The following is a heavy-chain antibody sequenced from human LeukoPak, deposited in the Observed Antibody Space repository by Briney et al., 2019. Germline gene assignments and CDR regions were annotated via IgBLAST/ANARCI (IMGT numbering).Heavy chain of an antibody. CDR1: GGSISSSSYY. V-gene: IGHV4-39*07. J-gene: IGHJ4*02. D-gene: IGHD6-13*01. CDR3: ARVIRQQLVLYYFDY. Sequence: SETLSLTCTVSGGSISSSSYYWGWIRQPPGKGLEWIGSIYYSGSTYYNPSLKSRVTISVDTSKNQFSLKLSSVTAADTAVYYCARVIRQQLVLYYFDYWGQGTLVTVSS. CDR2: IYYSGST.